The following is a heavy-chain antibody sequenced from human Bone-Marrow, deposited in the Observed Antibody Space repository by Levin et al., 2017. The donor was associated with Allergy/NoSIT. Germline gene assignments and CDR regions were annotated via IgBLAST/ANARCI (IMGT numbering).Heavy chain of an antibody. CDR3: ARSGLFRLDS. J-gene: IGHJ4*02. Sequence: HPGGSLRLSCAASGFTFSGYWMHWVRQAPGKGLVWVSRINMDGTTRDHADSVKGRFSISRDNAKNTLYLQMDSLRVDDTAVYYCARSGLFRLDSWGPGLLVTVSS. D-gene: IGHD5-12*01. CDR2: INMDGTTR. CDR1: GFTFSGYW. V-gene: IGHV3-74*01.